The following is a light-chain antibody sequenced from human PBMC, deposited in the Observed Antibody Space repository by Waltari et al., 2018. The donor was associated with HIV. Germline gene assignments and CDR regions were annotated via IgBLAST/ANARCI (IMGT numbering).Light chain of an antibody. V-gene: IGLV2-23*02. CDR3: CSYAGSSTLV. CDR2: EVS. Sequence: QSVLTQPASVYGSPGQPVTLLCPGTPTNSRTYNLVSWHQQHPGKAPKTLIYEVSQRPSGVSNRFAGSKSGNTASLTISGLQAEDEADYYCCSYAGSSTLVFGGGTKVTVL. J-gene: IGLJ3*02. CDR1: PTNSRTYNL.